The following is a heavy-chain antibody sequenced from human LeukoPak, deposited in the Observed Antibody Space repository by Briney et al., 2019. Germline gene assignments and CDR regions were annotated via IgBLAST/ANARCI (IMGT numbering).Heavy chain of an antibody. CDR1: GFTFSKHC. CDR3: ARVGYYEGSGYYSRPTYYYYGMDV. V-gene: IGHV3-7*01. Sequence: GGSLRLSCAASGFTFSKHCMSWVRQAPGKGLEWVANIKQDGSEKYYVDSVKGRFTISRDNAKNSLYLQMNSLRDEDTAVYYCARVGYYEGSGYYSRPTYYYYGMDVWGQGTTVTVSS. CDR2: IKQDGSEK. D-gene: IGHD3-22*01. J-gene: IGHJ6*01.